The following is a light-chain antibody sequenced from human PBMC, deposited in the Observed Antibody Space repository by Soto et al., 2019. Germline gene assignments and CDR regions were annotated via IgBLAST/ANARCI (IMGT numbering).Light chain of an antibody. V-gene: IGKV1-39*01. CDR3: QQSYDTPPVT. Sequence: DIQLTQSPSSLSASVGDRVNITCRASQSISYYLNWYQQEPGKSPKLLIYAASSLQSGVPSRFSGSGSGADFTLTISGLQPEDVAIYYCQQSYDTPPVTFGQGTRLEIK. CDR2: AAS. CDR1: QSISYY. J-gene: IGKJ5*01.